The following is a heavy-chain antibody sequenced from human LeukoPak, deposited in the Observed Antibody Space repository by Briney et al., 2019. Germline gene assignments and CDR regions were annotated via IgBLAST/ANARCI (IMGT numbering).Heavy chain of an antibody. J-gene: IGHJ4*02. Sequence: PSQTLSLTCTVSGASISSGGSFWTWIRQHRGKGLEWIAYISDSGSTYYHPSLKSRGTISEDTSKNQFSLKVTSVTAADTAMYYCASSPFSFATEYFDSWGQGTQVTVSS. CDR3: ASSPFSFATEYFDS. CDR2: ISDSGST. D-gene: IGHD2-21*02. CDR1: GASISSGGSF. V-gene: IGHV4-31*03.